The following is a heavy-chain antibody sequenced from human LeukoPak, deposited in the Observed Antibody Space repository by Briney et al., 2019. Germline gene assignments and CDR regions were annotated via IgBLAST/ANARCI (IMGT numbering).Heavy chain of an antibody. CDR3: ASRLYCSNTRCRNFPFAY. Sequence: GASVKVSCKASGGTFSSYAINWVRQAPGQGLEWMGGIIPIYGTANYAQKFQDRGTITADQSTGTAYMELSSLRSEDTAIYYCASRLYCSNTRCRNFPFAYWGQGTLVTVSS. J-gene: IGHJ4*02. D-gene: IGHD2-2*01. CDR2: IIPIYGTA. V-gene: IGHV1-69*13. CDR1: GGTFSSYA.